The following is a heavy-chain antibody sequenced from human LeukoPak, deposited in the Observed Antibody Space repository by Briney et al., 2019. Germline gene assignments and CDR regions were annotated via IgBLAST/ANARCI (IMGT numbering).Heavy chain of an antibody. CDR1: GGTFSSYV. CDR2: IIPIFGTA. J-gene: IGHJ5*02. CDR3: ASSQPPRRYCSGGSCSQGWFDP. Sequence: GASVKVSCKASGGTFSSYVISWVRQAPGQGLEWMGGIIPIFGTANYAQKFQGRVTITTDESTSTAYMELSSLRSEDTAVYYCASSQPPRRYCSGGSCSQGWFDPWGQGTLVTVSS. D-gene: IGHD2-15*01. V-gene: IGHV1-69*05.